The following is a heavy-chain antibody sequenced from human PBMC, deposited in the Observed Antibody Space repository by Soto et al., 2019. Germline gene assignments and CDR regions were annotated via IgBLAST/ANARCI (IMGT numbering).Heavy chain of an antibody. D-gene: IGHD3-22*01. Sequence: GESLKISCNGSGYSFAGYWITWVRQMPWKGLEWMGRIDPSDSQTYYSPSFRGHVTISAAKSITTVFLQWSSLRASDTAMYYCARQIYDSDSGPNSQYYFDSWGQGTLVTVSS. CDR2: IDPSDSQT. CDR1: GYSFAGYW. CDR3: ARQIYDSDSGPNSQYYFDS. J-gene: IGHJ4*02. V-gene: IGHV5-10-1*01.